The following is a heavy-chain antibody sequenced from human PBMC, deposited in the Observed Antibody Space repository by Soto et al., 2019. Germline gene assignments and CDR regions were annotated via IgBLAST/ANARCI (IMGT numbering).Heavy chain of an antibody. CDR3: ARLGYCSGGSCYLYFQH. Sequence: SETLSLTCAVSGGSISSGGYSWSWIRQPPGKGLEWIGSIYYSGSTYYNPSLKSRVTISVDTSKNQFSLKLSSVTAADTAVYYCARLGYCSGGSCYLYFQHWGQGTLVTVSS. J-gene: IGHJ1*01. CDR1: GGSISSGGYS. CDR2: IYYSGST. V-gene: IGHV4-39*01. D-gene: IGHD2-15*01.